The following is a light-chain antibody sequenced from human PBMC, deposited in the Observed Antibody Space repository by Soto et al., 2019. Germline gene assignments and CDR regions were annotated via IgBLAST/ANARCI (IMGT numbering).Light chain of an antibody. CDR2: AAS. CDR3: QKYNSAPLT. J-gene: IGKJ4*01. Sequence: DIPITRTPSPLSASVGDRDTITFRASLPISNYLAWYQQKPGKIPNLLIYAASTLQAGVPSRFSGSGSGTDFTLTISSLQPEDVAAYYCQKYNSAPLTFGGGTKVDIK. V-gene: IGKV1-27*01. CDR1: LPISNY.